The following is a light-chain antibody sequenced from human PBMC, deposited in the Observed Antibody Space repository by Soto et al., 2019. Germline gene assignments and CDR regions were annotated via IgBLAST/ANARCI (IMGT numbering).Light chain of an antibody. J-gene: IGLJ1*01. CDR2: EVR. V-gene: IGLV2-23*02. CDR3: CSGSTTFYV. Sequence: QSAPTQPASVSGSPGQSITISCTGTSSDIGSYDLVSWYQQHADKVPKLIIYEVRKQPSGVSNRFSGSKSGNTASLTISGLQAEDEADYYCCSGSTTFYVFGTGTKLTVL. CDR1: SSDIGSYDL.